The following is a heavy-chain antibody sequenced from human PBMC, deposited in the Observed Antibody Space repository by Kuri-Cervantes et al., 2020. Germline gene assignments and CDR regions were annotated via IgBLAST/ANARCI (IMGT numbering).Heavy chain of an antibody. J-gene: IGHJ4*02. V-gene: IGHV1-8*01. CDR3: ARVTELTMVRGVWSSFVY. Sequence: ASVKVSCKASGYTFTSYDINWVRQATGQGLEWMGWMNPNSGNTGYAQKFQGRVTMTRNTSISTAYLELSSLRSEDTAVYYCARVTELTMVRGVWSSFVYWGQGTMVTVSS. CDR1: GYTFTSYD. D-gene: IGHD3-10*01. CDR2: MNPNSGNT.